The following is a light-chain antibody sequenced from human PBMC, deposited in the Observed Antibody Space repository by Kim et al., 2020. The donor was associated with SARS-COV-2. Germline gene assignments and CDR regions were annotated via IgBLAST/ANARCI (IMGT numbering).Light chain of an antibody. Sequence: DVQMTQTSFSLFASVGDRVTITCQASQDIANYLNWYQQKPGKAPKLLIYDAYNLETGVPSRFSGSGYGTDFTFTISSLQPEDIATYYCQQHGNIPLTFGGGTKVDIK. CDR2: DAY. CDR3: QQHGNIPLT. V-gene: IGKV1-33*01. J-gene: IGKJ4*01. CDR1: QDIANY.